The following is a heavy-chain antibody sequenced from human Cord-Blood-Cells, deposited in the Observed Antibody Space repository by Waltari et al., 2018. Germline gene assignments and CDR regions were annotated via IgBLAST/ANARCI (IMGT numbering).Heavy chain of an antibody. Sequence: QVQLVQSGAEANKPGASVKVSCKASGYTFTGSYMHWLRQAPGQGLERMGWINPNSGGTNYAQKFQGRVTMTRDTSISTAYMELSRLRSDDTAVYYCARDRSTGDWYYYYYMDVWGKGTTVTVSS. J-gene: IGHJ6*03. CDR2: INPNSGGT. V-gene: IGHV1-2*02. CDR1: GYTFTGSY. CDR3: ARDRSTGDWYYYYYMDV. D-gene: IGHD7-27*01.